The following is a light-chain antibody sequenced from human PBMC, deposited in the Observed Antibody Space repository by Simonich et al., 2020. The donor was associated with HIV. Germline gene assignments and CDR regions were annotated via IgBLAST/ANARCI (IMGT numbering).Light chain of an antibody. CDR2: WAS. CDR1: QSVLHSSNNKNY. V-gene: IGKV4-1*01. J-gene: IGKJ1*01. CDR3: QQYYSTPPT. Sequence: DIVMTQSPDSLAVSLGERATINCKSSQSVLHSSNNKNYLAWYQQSPGQPPKLIIYWASTRESGVPDRFRASGSGTDFPLTISSLQAEDVAVYSCQQYYSTPPTFGQGTKVEIK.